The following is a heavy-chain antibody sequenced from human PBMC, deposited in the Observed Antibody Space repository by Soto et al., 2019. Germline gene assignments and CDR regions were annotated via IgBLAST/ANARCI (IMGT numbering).Heavy chain of an antibody. D-gene: IGHD3-10*01. V-gene: IGHV4-39*01. CDR2: IYYSGST. J-gene: IGHJ4*02. Sequence: QLQLQESGPGLVKPSETLSLTCTVSGGSISSSSYYWGWIRQPPGKGLEWIGSIYYSGSTYYNPSLKSRVTISVDTSKNRFALKLSSVTAADTAVYYCARFFRGVITYWGQGTLVTVSS. CDR1: GGSISSSSYY. CDR3: ARFFRGVITY.